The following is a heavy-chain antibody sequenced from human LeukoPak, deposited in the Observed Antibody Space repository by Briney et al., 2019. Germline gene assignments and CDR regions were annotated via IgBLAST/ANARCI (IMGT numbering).Heavy chain of an antibody. D-gene: IGHD6-13*01. CDR1: GYSISSGYY. CDR3: ARISSSNWYNERGAFDV. CDR2: IYHSGST. Sequence: SETLSLTCTVSGYSISSGYYWGWIRQPPGKGLEWIGSIYHSGSTYYNPSLKSRVTISVDTSKNQFSLKLRSVTAADTAVYYCARISSSNWYNERGAFDVWGQGTMVTVSS. V-gene: IGHV4-38-2*02. J-gene: IGHJ3*01.